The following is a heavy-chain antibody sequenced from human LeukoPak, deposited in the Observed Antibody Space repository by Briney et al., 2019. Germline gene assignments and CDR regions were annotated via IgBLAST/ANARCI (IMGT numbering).Heavy chain of an antibody. CDR1: GFTFDDYA. J-gene: IGHJ4*02. V-gene: IGHV3-43*02. D-gene: IGHD6-19*01. CDR2: ISGDGAGK. Sequence: PGGSLRLSCAVSGFTFDDYAMHWVRQAPGKGLEWVSLISGDGAGKYYEDSVKGRFTISRDNSKNSLYLQMNSLRTEDTALYYCAKDFGPESRAWAFDHWGQGTLVTVSS. CDR3: AKDFGPESRAWAFDH.